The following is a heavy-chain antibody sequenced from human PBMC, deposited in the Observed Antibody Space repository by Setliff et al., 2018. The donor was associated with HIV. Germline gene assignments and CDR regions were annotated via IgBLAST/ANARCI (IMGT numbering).Heavy chain of an antibody. J-gene: IGHJ3*02. D-gene: IGHD1-7*01. CDR1: GFTFTNSA. V-gene: IGHV1-58*01. Sequence: RASVKVSCKASGFTFTNSAVQWVRQARGQRLEWIGRIVVGSGNTNYAQKFQERVTITRDMSTSRAYMELSGLRTEDTAVYYCAADPQTGTTSYDAFDIWGQGTVVTVSS. CDR3: AADPQTGTTSYDAFDI. CDR2: IVVGSGNT.